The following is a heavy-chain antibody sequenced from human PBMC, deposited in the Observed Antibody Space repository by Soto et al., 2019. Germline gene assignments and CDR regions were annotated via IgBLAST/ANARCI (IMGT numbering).Heavy chain of an antibody. D-gene: IGHD2-2*02. J-gene: IGHJ3*01. CDR2: ISDKANSS. Sequence: GGSLRLSGTASVFIFKSYAMSWVRQPPGKSLEWVAAISDKANSSYYAEPVRGRFTISRDNSRDTLFLQMHNLRAGDSALYYCAKVRYTYSPGNDAFDVWGRGTVVTVSS. CDR1: VFIFKSYA. V-gene: IGHV3-23*01. CDR3: AKVRYTYSPGNDAFDV.